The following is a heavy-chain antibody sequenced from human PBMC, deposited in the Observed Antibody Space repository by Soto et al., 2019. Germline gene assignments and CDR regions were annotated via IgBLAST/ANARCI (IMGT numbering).Heavy chain of an antibody. J-gene: IGHJ4*02. CDR1: GGTFSSYA. CDR3: ARDWEFGY. CDR2: IIPIFGTA. V-gene: IGHV1-69*13. Sequence: SVKFTCKDSGGTFSSYAISWVRQAPGQGLEWMGGIIPIFGTANYAQKFQGRVTITADESTSTAFMELSSLRSEDTAVYFCARDWEFGYWGQGSLVTVSS. D-gene: IGHD1-26*01.